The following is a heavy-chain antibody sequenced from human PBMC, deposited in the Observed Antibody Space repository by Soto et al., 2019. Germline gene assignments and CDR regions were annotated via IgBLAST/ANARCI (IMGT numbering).Heavy chain of an antibody. CDR3: ARGKTLGYCSGAICYLFFDC. CDR2: ISGGGGGT. J-gene: IGHJ4*02. CDR1: GFTFSDYA. Sequence: GGSLRLSCAASGFTFSDYAMNWVRQAPGKGLEWVSVISGGGGGTYYADSVKGRFTISRDNSKSMLYLQMNSLRAEDTAVYYCARGKTLGYCSGAICYLFFDCWAQGTLVTVSS. V-gene: IGHV3-23*01. D-gene: IGHD2-2*01.